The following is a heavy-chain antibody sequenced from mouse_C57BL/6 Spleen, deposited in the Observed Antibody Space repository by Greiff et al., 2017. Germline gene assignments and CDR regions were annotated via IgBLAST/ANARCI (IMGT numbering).Heavy chain of an antibody. CDR2: IDPEDGET. CDR1: GFNIKDYY. V-gene: IGHV14-2*01. D-gene: IGHD2-3*01. Sequence: VQLQQSGAELVKPGASVKLSCTASGFNIKDYYMHWVKQRPEQGLEWIGRIDPEDGETKYASKFQGKATITADTSSNTAYLQLSSLTSEDTAVYYCARYDCYSWFAYWGQVTLVTVSA. CDR3: ARYDCYSWFAY. J-gene: IGHJ3*01.